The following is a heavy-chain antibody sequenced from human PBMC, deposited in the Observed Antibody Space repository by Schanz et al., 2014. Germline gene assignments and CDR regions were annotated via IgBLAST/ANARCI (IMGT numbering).Heavy chain of an antibody. CDR3: ARSAGRDVWSGYYTRFDY. Sequence: QVHLVQSGAEVKRPGASVKVSCKASEYSFTSYSMHWVRQAPGQRLEWMGWINTGSGDTKYSQNFQGRVTITRDTSASTAYMELSSLRADDTAVYYCARSAGRDVWSGYYTRFDYWGQGTLVTVSS. CDR2: INTGSGDT. D-gene: IGHD3-3*01. V-gene: IGHV1-3*04. CDR1: EYSFTSYS. J-gene: IGHJ4*02.